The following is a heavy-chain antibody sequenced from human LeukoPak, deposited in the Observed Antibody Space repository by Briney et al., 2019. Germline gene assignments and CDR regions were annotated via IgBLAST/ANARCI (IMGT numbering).Heavy chain of an antibody. D-gene: IGHD3-10*01. Sequence: PSETLSLTCTVSGGSISSYYWSWIRQPAGKGLEWIGRIYTSGSTNYNPSLKSRVTISVDTSKNQFSLKLSSVTAADTAVYYCAREARSAPITMVRGVIITFDYWGQGTLVTVSS. CDR1: GGSISSYY. V-gene: IGHV4-4*07. J-gene: IGHJ4*02. CDR2: IYTSGST. CDR3: AREARSAPITMVRGVIITFDY.